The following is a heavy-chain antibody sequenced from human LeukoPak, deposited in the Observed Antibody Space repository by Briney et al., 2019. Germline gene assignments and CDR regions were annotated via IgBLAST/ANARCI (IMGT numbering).Heavy chain of an antibody. D-gene: IGHD3-22*01. J-gene: IGHJ4*02. CDR2: ISYDGSNK. CDR3: AKAYYYDSSGSPLQTFDY. V-gene: IGHV3-30*19. CDR1: GFTFSSYG. Sequence: GGSLRLSCAASGFTFSSYGMHWVRQAPGKGLEWVAVISYDGSNKYYADSVKGRFTISRDNSKNTLYLQMNSLRAEDTAVYYCAKAYYYDSSGSPLQTFDYWGQGTLVTVSS.